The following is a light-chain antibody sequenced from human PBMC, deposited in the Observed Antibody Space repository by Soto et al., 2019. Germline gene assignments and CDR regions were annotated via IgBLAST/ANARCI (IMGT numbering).Light chain of an antibody. J-gene: IGLJ3*02. Sequence: QSVLTQPPSLSGAPGQRVTISCTGSSSNIGAGYDVHWYQQLPGTAPKLLIYGNSNRPSGVPDRFSGSKSGTSASLASTGLQAEDEADYYCQSYDSGLSGSVFGGGTKLTV. CDR3: QSYDSGLSGSV. CDR2: GNS. V-gene: IGLV1-40*01. CDR1: SSNIGAGYD.